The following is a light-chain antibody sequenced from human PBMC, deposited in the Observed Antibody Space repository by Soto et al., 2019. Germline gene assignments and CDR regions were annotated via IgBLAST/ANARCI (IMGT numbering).Light chain of an antibody. J-gene: IGKJ1*01. CDR3: QKYNSAPRT. CDR1: QAISNY. V-gene: IGKV1-27*01. Sequence: DIPMTQSPSSLSASVGDRVTITCRASQAISNYLAWYQQKPGKVPKLLIYAASTLQSGVPSRFSCSGSGTDFTLTISSLQPEDVATYYCQKYNSAPRTFGQGTKVEIK. CDR2: AAS.